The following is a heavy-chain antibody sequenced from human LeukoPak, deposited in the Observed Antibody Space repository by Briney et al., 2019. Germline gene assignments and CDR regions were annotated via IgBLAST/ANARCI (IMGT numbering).Heavy chain of an antibody. J-gene: IGHJ5*02. CDR1: GGSFSGYY. V-gene: IGHV4-34*01. CDR3: ARGPEYDFWSGYYGRWFDP. Sequence: SETLSLTCAVYGGSFSGYYWSWIRQPPGKGLEWIGEINHSGSTNYNPSLKGRVTISVDTSKSQFSLKLSSVTAADTAVYYCARGPEYDFWSGYYGRWFDPWGQGTLVTVSS. CDR2: INHSGST. D-gene: IGHD3-3*01.